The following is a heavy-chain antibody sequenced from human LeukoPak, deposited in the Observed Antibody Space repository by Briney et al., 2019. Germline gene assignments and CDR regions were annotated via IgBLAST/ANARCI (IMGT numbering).Heavy chain of an antibody. Sequence: ASVKVSCKASGYTFTSYGISWVRQAPGQGLEWMGWISAYNGNTNYAQKLQGRVTMTTDTSTSTAYMELRSLRSDDTAVYYCARDLGDYGGNGDAFDIWGQGTMVTVPS. CDR3: ARDLGDYGGNGDAFDI. V-gene: IGHV1-18*01. CDR2: ISAYNGNT. CDR1: GYTFTSYG. D-gene: IGHD4-23*01. J-gene: IGHJ3*02.